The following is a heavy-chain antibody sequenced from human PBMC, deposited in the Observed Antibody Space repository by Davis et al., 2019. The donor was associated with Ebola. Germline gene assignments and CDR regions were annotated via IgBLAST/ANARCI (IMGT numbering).Heavy chain of an antibody. Sequence: ASVKVSCKASGYTFTSYAMHWVRQAPGQRLEWMGWISAYNGNTNYAQRFQDRVTMTTDTSTNTAYMEVRGLRSDDTAVYYCARSRITIAPHNWFDPWGQGTLVTVSS. CDR3: ARSRITIAPHNWFDP. CDR2: ISAYNGNT. J-gene: IGHJ5*02. D-gene: IGHD3-9*01. V-gene: IGHV1-18*01. CDR1: GYTFTSYA.